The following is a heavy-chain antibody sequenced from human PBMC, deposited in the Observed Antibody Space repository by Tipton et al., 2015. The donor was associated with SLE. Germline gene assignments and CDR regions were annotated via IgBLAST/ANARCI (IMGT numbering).Heavy chain of an antibody. Sequence: SLRLSCAVSGLTFNNYWMNWIRQAPGRGLEWVANIKPDGSGVFYVDSVKGRFTISRDNARNLVFLQMSSLRVEGTALYYCMGGTLASHWGQGTRVTV. CDR2: IKPDGSGV. J-gene: IGHJ4*02. CDR3: MGGTLASH. D-gene: IGHD3/OR15-3a*01. V-gene: IGHV3-7*01. CDR1: GLTFNNYW.